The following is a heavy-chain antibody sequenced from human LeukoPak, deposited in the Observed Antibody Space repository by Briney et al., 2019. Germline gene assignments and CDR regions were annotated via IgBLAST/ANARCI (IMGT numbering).Heavy chain of an antibody. J-gene: IGHJ4*02. CDR2: IYSGGST. Sequence: GGSLRLSCAASGFTVSSNYMSWVRQAPGKGLEWVSVIYSGGSTYYADSVKGRFAISRDNSKNTLYLQMNSLRAEDTAVYYCARGVGSGSRLRAGDYWGQGTLVTVSS. CDR3: ARGVGSGSRLRAGDY. V-gene: IGHV3-53*01. CDR1: GFTVSSNY. D-gene: IGHD1-26*01.